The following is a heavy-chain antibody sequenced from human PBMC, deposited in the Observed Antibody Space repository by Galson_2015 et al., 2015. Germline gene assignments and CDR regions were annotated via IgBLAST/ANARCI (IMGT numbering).Heavy chain of an antibody. CDR3: ARGFGDFWSGYHLQYYYMDV. Sequence: VKVSCKASGYTFTTYGFCWVRQAPGQGLEWMGCISAYNGDTNYAQILQGRVTMTTDTSTSTAYMELRSLRYDDTAVYYCARGFGDFWSGYHLQYYYMDVWGKGTTVTVSS. D-gene: IGHD3-3*01. CDR1: GYTFTTYG. CDR2: ISAYNGDT. V-gene: IGHV1-18*01. J-gene: IGHJ6*03.